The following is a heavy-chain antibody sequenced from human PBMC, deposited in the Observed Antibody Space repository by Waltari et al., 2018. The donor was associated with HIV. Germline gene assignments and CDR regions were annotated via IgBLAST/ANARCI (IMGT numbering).Heavy chain of an antibody. V-gene: IGHV1-69*06. CDR2: SIPMCGTV. D-gene: IGHD2-15*01. Sequence: QVQLVQSGAEVKKPESSVKVSCKASGGTFGSYTITWVRQAPGQGPEWMGGSIPMCGTVTYAQKCQGRVTMTADKSTNTVYLELSSLRSEDTAVYYCARGGCSGGTCYSKSFDLWGQGTMVTVSS. CDR3: ARGGCSGGTCYSKSFDL. J-gene: IGHJ3*01. CDR1: GGTFGSYT.